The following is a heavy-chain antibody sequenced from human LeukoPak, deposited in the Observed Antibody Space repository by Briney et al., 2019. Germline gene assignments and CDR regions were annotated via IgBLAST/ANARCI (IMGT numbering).Heavy chain of an antibody. V-gene: IGHV1-8*01. J-gene: IGHJ3*02. D-gene: IGHD2-15*01. CDR1: GYTFTSYD. CDR2: MNPNSGNT. Sequence: ASVKVSCKASGYTFTSYDINWVRQATGQGLEWMGWMNPNSGNTGYAQKFQGRVTRTRNTSISTAYMELSSLRSEDTAVYYCAVGVAAYYDAFDIWGQGTMVTVSS. CDR3: AVGVAAYYDAFDI.